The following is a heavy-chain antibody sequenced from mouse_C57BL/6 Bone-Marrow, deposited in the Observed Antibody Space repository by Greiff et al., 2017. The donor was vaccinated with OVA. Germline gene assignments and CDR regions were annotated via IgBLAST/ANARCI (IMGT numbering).Heavy chain of an antibody. D-gene: IGHD1-1*01. CDR2: IYPSDSET. V-gene: IGHV1-61*01. J-gene: IGHJ4*01. Sequence: QVQLKQPGAELVRPGSSVKLSCKASGYTFTSYWMDWVKQRPGQGLEWIGNIYPSDSETHYNQKFKDKATLTVDKSSSTAYMQLSSLTSEDSAVYYCARGGSSRYYAMDYWGQGTSVTVSS. CDR1: GYTFTSYW. CDR3: ARGGSSRYYAMDY.